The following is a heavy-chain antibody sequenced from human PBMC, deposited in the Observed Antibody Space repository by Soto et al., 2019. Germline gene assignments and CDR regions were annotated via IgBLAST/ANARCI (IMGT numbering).Heavy chain of an antibody. D-gene: IGHD3-22*01. J-gene: IGHJ4*02. CDR1: GFTFSSYG. Sequence: GSLRLSCAASGFTFSSYGMHWVRQAPGKGLEWVAVIWYDGSNKYYADSVKGRFTISRDNSKNTLYLQMNSLRAEDTAVYYCARSYYYDSSGYYWYFDYWGQGTLVTVSS. V-gene: IGHV3-33*01. CDR3: ARSYYYDSSGYYWYFDY. CDR2: IWYDGSNK.